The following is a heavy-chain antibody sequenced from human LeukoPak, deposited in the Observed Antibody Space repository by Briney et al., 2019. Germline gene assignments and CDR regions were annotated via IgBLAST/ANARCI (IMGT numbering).Heavy chain of an antibody. J-gene: IGHJ4*02. D-gene: IGHD6-19*01. V-gene: IGHV1-18*01. CDR3: ARDRQGIAVAGYDY. CDR1: GYTFTSYG. CDR2: ISAYNGNT. Sequence: GASVKVSCKASGYTFTSYGISWVRQAPGQGLEWMGWISAYNGNTNYAQKLQGRVTVTTDTSTSTAYMELRSLRSDDTAVYYCARDRQGIAVAGYDYWGQGTLVTVSS.